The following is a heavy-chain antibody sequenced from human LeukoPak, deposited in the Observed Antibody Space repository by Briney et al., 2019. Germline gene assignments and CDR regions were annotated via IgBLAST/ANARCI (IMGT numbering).Heavy chain of an antibody. Sequence: GGSLRLSCAASGFSFSGYAMSWVRQAPGKGLEWVSSISDTGDATYYADSVKGRFTISRDNSKNTLYLEMNSLRAEDTAIYYCAKMKGHPLPKYYMDVWGQGTTVTVSS. CDR1: GFSFSGYA. CDR2: ISDTGDAT. V-gene: IGHV3-23*01. D-gene: IGHD1-26*01. CDR3: AKMKGHPLPKYYMDV. J-gene: IGHJ6*01.